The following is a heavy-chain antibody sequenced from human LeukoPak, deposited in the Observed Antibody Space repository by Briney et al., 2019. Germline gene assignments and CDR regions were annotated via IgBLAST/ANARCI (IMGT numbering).Heavy chain of an antibody. CDR1: GFTFISYD. D-gene: IGHD3-9*01. CDR3: AKRWDDILSGYDY. V-gene: IGHV3-23*01. J-gene: IGHJ4*02. CDR2: ISGSGGST. Sequence: GGSLRLSCAASGFTFISYDMNWVRQAPGKGLEWVSAISGSGGSTYYADSVKGRFTISRDNSKNTLYLQMNSLRAEDTAIYYCAKRWDDILSGYDYWGQGTLVTVSS.